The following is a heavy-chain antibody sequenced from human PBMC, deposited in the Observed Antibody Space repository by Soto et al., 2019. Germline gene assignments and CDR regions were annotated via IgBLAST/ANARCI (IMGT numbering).Heavy chain of an antibody. J-gene: IGHJ4*02. CDR3: AKDRPRVGALDY. Sequence: GGSLRLSCAASGFTFSSYGMHWVRQAPGKGLEWVAVISYDGSNKYYADSVKGRFTISRDNSKNTPYLQMNSLRAEDTAVYYCAKDRPRVGALDYWGQGTLVTVSS. CDR2: ISYDGSNK. V-gene: IGHV3-30*18. D-gene: IGHD1-26*01. CDR1: GFTFSSYG.